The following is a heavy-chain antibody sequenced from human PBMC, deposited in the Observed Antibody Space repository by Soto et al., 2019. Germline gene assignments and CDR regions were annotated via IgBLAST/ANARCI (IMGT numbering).Heavy chain of an antibody. CDR2: IKQDGSEK. Sequence: GRSLRLSCTASGFTFSSYWMSCVRQAPGKGLEWVANIKQDGSEKYYVDSVKDRFTISRDNAKNSLYLQMNSLRAEDTAVYYCASCLTLLWAILADYSGQRRLATDAS. V-gene: IGHV3-7*01. CDR3: ASCLTLLWAILADY. D-gene: IGHD3-16*01. CDR1: GFTFSSYW. J-gene: IGHJ4*02.